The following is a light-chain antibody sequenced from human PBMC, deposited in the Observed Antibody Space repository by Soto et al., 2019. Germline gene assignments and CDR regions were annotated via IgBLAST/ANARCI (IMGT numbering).Light chain of an antibody. CDR1: ETISSN. CDR3: QHFKNWPPTVT. V-gene: IGKV3D-15*01. Sequence: EIMMTQSPATLSGSPGERVTLSCRATETISSNLAWYQQRPGQAPRLLIYGASIRATGVPARFSGSGSGSEFTLTISSLQSDDFGIYYCQHFKNWPPTVTFGPGTKVDLK. J-gene: IGKJ3*01. CDR2: GAS.